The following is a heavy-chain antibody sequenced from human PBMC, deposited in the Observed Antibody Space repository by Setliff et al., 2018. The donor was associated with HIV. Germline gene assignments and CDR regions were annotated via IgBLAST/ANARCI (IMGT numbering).Heavy chain of an antibody. CDR1: GYTLGGNY. CDR2: ISAYNGNT. CDR3: AKPHWGSGPPDY. D-gene: IGHD7-27*01. Sequence: ASVKVSCKASGYTLGGNYMHWVRQAPGQGLEWMGWISAYNGNTNYAQNLQGRVTMTTDTSTSTAYMELRSLRSDDTSVYFCAKPHWGSGPPDYWGQGTLVTVSS. V-gene: IGHV1-18*01. J-gene: IGHJ4*02.